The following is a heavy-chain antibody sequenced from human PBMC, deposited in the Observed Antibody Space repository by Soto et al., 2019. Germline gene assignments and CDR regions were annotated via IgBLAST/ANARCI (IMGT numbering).Heavy chain of an antibody. CDR1: GFTFDDYA. CDR2: ISWNSGSI. V-gene: IGHV3-9*01. J-gene: IGHJ4*02. CDR3: AKDISPPRGYDFGGFDY. D-gene: IGHD5-12*01. Sequence: EVQLVESGGGLVQPGRSMRLSCAASGFTFDDYAMHWVRQAPGKGLEWVSGISWNSGSIGYADSVKGRFTISRDNAKNSLYLQMNSLRAEDTALYYCAKDISPPRGYDFGGFDYWGQGTLVTVSS.